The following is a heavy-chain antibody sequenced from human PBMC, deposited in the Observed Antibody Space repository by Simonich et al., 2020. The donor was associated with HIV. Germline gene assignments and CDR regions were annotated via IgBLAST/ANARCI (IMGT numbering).Heavy chain of an antibody. Sequence: QVQLQQWGAGLLKPSETLSLTCAVYGGSFSGYYWSWIRQPPGKGLVWMGEIKHSGSTNYNPSLKSRVTISVDTSKNQFSLKLSSVTAADTAVYYCARLTAGGLGEYFQHWRQGTLVTVSS. D-gene: IGHD6-13*01. CDR2: IKHSGST. CDR1: GGSFSGYY. J-gene: IGHJ1*01. CDR3: ARLTAGGLGEYFQH. V-gene: IGHV4-34*01.